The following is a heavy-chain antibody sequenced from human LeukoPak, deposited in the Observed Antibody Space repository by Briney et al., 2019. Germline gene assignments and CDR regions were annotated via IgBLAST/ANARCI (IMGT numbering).Heavy chain of an antibody. V-gene: IGHV3-23*01. Sequence: GGSLRLSCGASGFTFSTYAMTWVRQAPGKGLECVSVISGSGDIADYADSVKGRFTISRDNSRNTLDLQMNNLRADDTAVYYCAKGDSGSWCPDYWGQGTLVTVSS. D-gene: IGHD1-26*01. J-gene: IGHJ4*02. CDR3: AKGDSGSWCPDY. CDR2: ISGSGDIA. CDR1: GFTFSTYA.